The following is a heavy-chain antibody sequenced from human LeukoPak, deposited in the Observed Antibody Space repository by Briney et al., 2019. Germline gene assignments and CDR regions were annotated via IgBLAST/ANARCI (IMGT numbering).Heavy chain of an antibody. CDR1: EFAFSDFY. J-gene: IGHJ4*02. D-gene: IGHD6-19*01. CDR3: ARTNLGSGWRFDY. CDR2: ISSSSSHT. Sequence: GGSLTLSCGASEFAFSDFYVTWIRQAPGKGLEWVSYISSSSSHTNYADSVKGRFTISRDNAKNSLYLQMNSLRAEDTAVYYCARTNLGSGWRFDYWGQGTLVTVSS. V-gene: IGHV3-11*06.